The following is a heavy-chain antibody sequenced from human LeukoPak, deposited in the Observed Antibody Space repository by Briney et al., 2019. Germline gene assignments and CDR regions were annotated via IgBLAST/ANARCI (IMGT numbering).Heavy chain of an antibody. J-gene: IGHJ2*01. CDR3: ARVDDSSGYYRYFDL. D-gene: IGHD3-22*01. V-gene: IGHV4-61*02. CDR1: GGSISSGSYY. Sequence: PSETLSLTCTVSGGSISSGSYYWSWIRQPAGKGLEWFGRIYTSGSTNYNPSLKSRVTMSVDTSKNQFSLKLSSVTAADTAVYYCARVDDSSGYYRYFDLWGRGTLVTVSS. CDR2: IYTSGST.